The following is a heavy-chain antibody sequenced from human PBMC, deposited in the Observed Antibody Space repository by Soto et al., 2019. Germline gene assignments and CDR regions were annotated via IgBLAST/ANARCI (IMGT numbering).Heavy chain of an antibody. V-gene: IGHV3-33*01. Sequence: PGGSLRLSCAASGFTFSSYGMHWVRQAPGKGLEWVAVIWYDGSNKYYADSVKGRFTISRDNSKNTLYLQMNSLRAEDTAVYYCASGYSSSSSKPGADHNWFDPWGQGTLVTVSS. CDR1: GFTFSSYG. CDR3: ASGYSSSSSKPGADHNWFDP. CDR2: IWYDGSNK. D-gene: IGHD6-13*01. J-gene: IGHJ5*02.